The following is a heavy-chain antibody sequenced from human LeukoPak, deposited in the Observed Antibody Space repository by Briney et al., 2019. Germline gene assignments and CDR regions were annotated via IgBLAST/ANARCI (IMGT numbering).Heavy chain of an antibody. D-gene: IGHD3-10*01. CDR2: IKQDGSET. J-gene: IGHJ4*02. CDR3: ARDRSYYQYFEY. V-gene: IGHV3-7*01. Sequence: GGSLRLSCAASGFSFSSYAMSWVRQAPGKGLEWVANIKQDGSETYYVDSVKGRFTISRDNAKNSLYLQMNSLRAEDTAVYYCARDRSYYQYFEYWGQGTLVTVSS. CDR1: GFSFSSYA.